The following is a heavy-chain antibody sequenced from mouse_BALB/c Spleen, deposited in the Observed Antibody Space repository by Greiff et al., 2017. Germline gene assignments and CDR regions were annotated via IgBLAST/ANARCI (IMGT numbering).Heavy chain of an antibody. CDR1: GFNIKDYY. Sequence: VQLQQSGAELVRPGASVKLSCTASGFNIKDYYMHWVKQRPEQGLEWIGWIDPENGDTEYAPKFQGKATMTADTSSNTAYLQLSSLTSEDTAVYYCNVRWGYAMDYWGQGTSVTVSS. CDR3: NVRWGYAMDY. D-gene: IGHD4-1*01. V-gene: IGHV14-4*02. CDR2: IDPENGDT. J-gene: IGHJ4*01.